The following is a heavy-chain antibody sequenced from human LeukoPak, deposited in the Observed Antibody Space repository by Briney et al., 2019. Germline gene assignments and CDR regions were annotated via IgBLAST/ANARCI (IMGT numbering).Heavy chain of an antibody. CDR1: GFTFSSYW. D-gene: IGHD3-16*01. CDR2: INSDGSST. V-gene: IGHV3-74*01. CDR3: ARDNYLFGGYYYYYGMDV. Sequence: PGGSLRLSCAASGFTFSSYWMHWVRQAPGKGLVWVSRINSDGSSTSYADSVKGRFTIPRDNAKNSLYLQMNSLRAEDTAVYYCARDNYLFGGYYYYYGMDVWGQGTTVTVSS. J-gene: IGHJ6*02.